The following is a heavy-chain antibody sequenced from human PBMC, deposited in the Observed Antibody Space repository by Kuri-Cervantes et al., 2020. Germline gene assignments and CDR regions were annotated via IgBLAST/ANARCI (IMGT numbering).Heavy chain of an antibody. D-gene: IGHD1-1*01. CDR2: INHSGGT. Sequence: SQTLSLTCAVYGGSFSDYYWIWIRQSPGKGLEWIGEINHSGGTNYKLSLESRVTMSTDTSRNQFSLKLRSVTAADTALYYCARGRYNDYWRAFDFWGQGTMVTVSS. V-gene: IGHV4-34*01. CDR1: GGSFSDYY. CDR3: ARGRYNDYWRAFDF. J-gene: IGHJ3*01.